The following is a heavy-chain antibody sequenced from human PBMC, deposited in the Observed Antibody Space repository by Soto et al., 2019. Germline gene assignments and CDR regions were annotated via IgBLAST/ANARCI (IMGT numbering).Heavy chain of an antibody. J-gene: IGHJ3*02. CDR3: ARDRPGGPDAFDI. CDR2: IIPIFGTA. Sequence: SVKVSCKASGGTFSSYAISWVRQAPGQGLEWMGGIIPIFGTANYAQKFQGRVTITADESTSTAYMELSSLRSEDTAVYYCARDRPGGPDAFDIWGQGTMVTVSS. D-gene: IGHD3-10*01. CDR1: GGTFSSYA. V-gene: IGHV1-69*13.